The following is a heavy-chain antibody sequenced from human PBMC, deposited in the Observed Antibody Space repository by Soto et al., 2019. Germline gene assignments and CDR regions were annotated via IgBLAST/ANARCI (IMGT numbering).Heavy chain of an antibody. V-gene: IGHV1-46*03. Sequence: ASVKVSCKASGYTFTSYYMHWVRQAPGQGLEWMGIINPTSSTSYAQKFQGRVTMTRDTSTSTVYMELSSLRSEDTAVYYCARDLYSTSWYVRAFDMWGQGTMVTVSS. J-gene: IGHJ3*02. CDR2: INPTSST. D-gene: IGHD6-13*01. CDR3: ARDLYSTSWYVRAFDM. CDR1: GYTFTSYY.